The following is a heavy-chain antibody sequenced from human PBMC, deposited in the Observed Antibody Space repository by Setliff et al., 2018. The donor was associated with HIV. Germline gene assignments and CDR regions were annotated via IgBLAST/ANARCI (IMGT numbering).Heavy chain of an antibody. V-gene: IGHV4-4*09. CDR2: IYSSGST. D-gene: IGHD3-10*01. J-gene: IGHJ4*02. Sequence: SETLSLTCTVSGDSISTDYWSWIRQPPGKGLEWLGHIYSSGSTNYNPSLKSRVTISVDTSKNQFSLKLYSVTAADTAVYYCARAYFGSGIYYWGQGTLVTVSS. CDR1: GDSISTDY. CDR3: ARAYFGSGIYY.